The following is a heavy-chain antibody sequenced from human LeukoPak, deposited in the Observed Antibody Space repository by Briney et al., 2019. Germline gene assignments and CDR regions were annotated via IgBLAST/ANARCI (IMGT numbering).Heavy chain of an antibody. D-gene: IGHD2-8*01. CDR2: ISGSGVST. Sequence: GGSLRLSCAASGFTFSIYAMSWVRQAPGEGLGWVSAISGSGVSTYYADSVKGRFTISRDNFKNTLYMRMNNLRAQDTVAYNLAKEGCANGVCYTGMDVWGQGTTVTVSS. J-gene: IGHJ6*02. CDR3: AKEGCANGVCYTGMDV. CDR1: GFTFSIYA. V-gene: IGHV3-23*01.